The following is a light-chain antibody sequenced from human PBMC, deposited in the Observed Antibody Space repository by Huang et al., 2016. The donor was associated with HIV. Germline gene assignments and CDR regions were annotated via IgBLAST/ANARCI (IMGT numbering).Light chain of an antibody. CDR1: QTISTN. Sequence: DIQMTQSPSSLSASVGDRVTITCRSSQTISTNLNWYQQKPGKAPNLLIFSASTSQSGVPSRFSGSGSGTDFALTISSLQADDVATYFCQQSYTTPRTFGQGTRVEIK. CDR2: SAS. CDR3: QQSYTTPRT. J-gene: IGKJ1*01. V-gene: IGKV1-39*01.